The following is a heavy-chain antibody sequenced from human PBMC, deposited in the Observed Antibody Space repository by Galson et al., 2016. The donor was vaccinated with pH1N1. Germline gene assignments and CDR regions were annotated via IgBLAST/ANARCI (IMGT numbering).Heavy chain of an antibody. CDR1: GYSFTSYW. D-gene: IGHD2-21*01. V-gene: IGHV5-51*03. CDR3: ARSPAAPGYSYYYMDV. Sequence: QSGAEVKKPGESLKISCKGSGYSFTSYWIGWVRQMPGKGLEWMGIIFPGDSDTRYSPSFQGQVTISADKSISTAYLQWNSLRASDTAMYYCARSPAAPGYSYYYMDVWGKGTTVSVSS. CDR2: IFPGDSDT. J-gene: IGHJ6*03.